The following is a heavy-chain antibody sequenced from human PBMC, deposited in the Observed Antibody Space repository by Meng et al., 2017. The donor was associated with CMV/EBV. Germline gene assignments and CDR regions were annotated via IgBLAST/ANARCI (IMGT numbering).Heavy chain of an antibody. CDR2: INPNSGGT. CDR1: GYTFTGYY. J-gene: IGHJ4*02. V-gene: IGHV1-2*02. D-gene: IGHD3-9*01. Sequence: ASVKVSCKASGYTFTGYYMHWVRQAPGQGLEWMGWINPNSGGTNYAKKFQGRVTMTRDTSISTAYMELSRLRSDDTAVYYWAREVPDDKITILTRGSFDYWGQGTLVTVSS. CDR3: AREVPDDKITILTRGSFDY.